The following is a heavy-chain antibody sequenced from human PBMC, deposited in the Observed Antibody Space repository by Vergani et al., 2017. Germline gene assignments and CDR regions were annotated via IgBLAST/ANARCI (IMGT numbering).Heavy chain of an antibody. CDR3: ARGSTIFGY. Sequence: QVQLQESGPGLVKPSQTLSLTCTVSGSSISSGNYYWSWIRQAAGKRLEWIGRIYTSGSTNYNPSLKSRVTMSVDTSKNQFSLKLRFVTAADTAVYYCARGSTIFGYWGQGALVTVSS. CDR1: GSSISSGNYY. V-gene: IGHV4-61*02. J-gene: IGHJ4*02. CDR2: IYTSGST. D-gene: IGHD5/OR15-5a*01.